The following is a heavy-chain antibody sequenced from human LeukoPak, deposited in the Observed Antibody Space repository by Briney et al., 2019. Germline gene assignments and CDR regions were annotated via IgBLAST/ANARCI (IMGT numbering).Heavy chain of an antibody. D-gene: IGHD3-22*01. Sequence: GGSLGLSCAASGFTFSSYSMNWVRQAPGKGLEWVSSISSGGSYIYYADSVKGRFTISRDNAKNSLYLQMNSLRAEDTAVYYCARAPDSSGYYFDYWGQGTLVTVSS. CDR1: GFTFSSYS. V-gene: IGHV3-21*01. CDR2: ISSGGSYI. J-gene: IGHJ4*02. CDR3: ARAPDSSGYYFDY.